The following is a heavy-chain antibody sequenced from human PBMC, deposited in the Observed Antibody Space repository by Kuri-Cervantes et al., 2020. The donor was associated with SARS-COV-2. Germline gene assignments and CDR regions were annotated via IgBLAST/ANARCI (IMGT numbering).Heavy chain of an antibody. J-gene: IGHJ5*02. CDR3: ARTGGGGYKGWFDP. CDR2: ISYDGSNK. Sequence: SCKASGFTFSSYAMHWVRQAPGKGLEWVAVISYDGSNKYYADSVKGRFTISRDNSKNTLYLQMNSLRAEDTAVYYCARTGGGGYKGWFDPWGQGTLVTVSS. V-gene: IGHV3-30-3*01. D-gene: IGHD5-24*01. CDR1: GFTFSSYA.